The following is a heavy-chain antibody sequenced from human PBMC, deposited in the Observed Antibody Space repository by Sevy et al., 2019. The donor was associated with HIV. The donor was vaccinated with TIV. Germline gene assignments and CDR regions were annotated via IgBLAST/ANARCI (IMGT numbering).Heavy chain of an antibody. CDR2: IWDDGSSK. CDR1: GFTFSSYG. V-gene: IGHV3-33*01. CDR3: ASGAYYYASRTENFDY. D-gene: IGHD3-10*01. J-gene: IGHJ4*02. Sequence: GGSLRLSCAASGFTFSSYGMHWVRQAPGKGLEWVALIWDDGSSKYYADSVKGRFTISRDNSKNTLYLQMNILRAEDTAVYYCASGAYYYASRTENFDYWGQGTLVTVSS.